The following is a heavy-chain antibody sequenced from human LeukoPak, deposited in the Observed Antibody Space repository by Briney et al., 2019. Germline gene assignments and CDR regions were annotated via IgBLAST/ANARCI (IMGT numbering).Heavy chain of an antibody. D-gene: IGHD5-24*01. CDR2: IYYSGST. CDR3: ARLEEI. CDR1: GGSISSYY. J-gene: IGHJ4*02. Sequence: SETLSLTCTVSGGSISSYYWSWIRQPPGKGLEWIGYIYYSGSTNYNPSLKSRVTISVDTSKNQFSLKLSSVTAADTAVYYCARLEEIWGQGTLVTVSS. V-gene: IGHV4-59*08.